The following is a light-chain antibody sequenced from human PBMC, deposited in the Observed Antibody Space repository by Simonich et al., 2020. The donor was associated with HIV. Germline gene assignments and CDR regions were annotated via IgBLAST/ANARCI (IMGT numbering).Light chain of an antibody. CDR1: PGVSTT. V-gene: IGKV3-15*01. Sequence: EIAMTQSPATLSVSSGERATLYCRASPGVSTTFAWYQQKPGQAPRLLIYGASTRATGIPARFSGSGSGTEFTLTISSMQSEDFAVYYCQQYNNWPLFFGQGTKLEIK. J-gene: IGKJ2*01. CDR3: QQYNNWPLF. CDR2: GAS.